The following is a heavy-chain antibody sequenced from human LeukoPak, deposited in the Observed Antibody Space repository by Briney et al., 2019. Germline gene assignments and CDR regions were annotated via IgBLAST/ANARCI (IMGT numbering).Heavy chain of an antibody. J-gene: IGHJ5*02. CDR2: ISYDGSNK. CDR1: GFTFSSYA. CDR3: ARDRNLIMRIQLPDRGNWFDP. Sequence: PGGSLRLFCAASGFTFSSYAMHWVRQAPGKGLDWVAVISYDGSNKYYADSVKSRFTISRDNSKNTLYLQMNSLRAEDTAVYYCARDRNLIMRIQLPDRGNWFDPWGQGTLVTVSS. D-gene: IGHD3-10*01. V-gene: IGHV3-30*04.